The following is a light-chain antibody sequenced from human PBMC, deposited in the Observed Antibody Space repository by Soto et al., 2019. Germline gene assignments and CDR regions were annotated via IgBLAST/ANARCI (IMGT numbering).Light chain of an antibody. V-gene: IGLV1-40*01. J-gene: IGLJ3*02. CDR1: ISNIGAGSN. CDR3: QSYDSSLSGWV. CDR2: ANA. Sequence: QTVVTQPPSVSGAPGQRVAISCTGTISNIGAGSNVHWYQQLPGAAPKLLIYANALRPSGVPDRFSGSKSGTSASLAITGLQAEDEADYYCQSYDSSLSGWVFGGGTKVTV.